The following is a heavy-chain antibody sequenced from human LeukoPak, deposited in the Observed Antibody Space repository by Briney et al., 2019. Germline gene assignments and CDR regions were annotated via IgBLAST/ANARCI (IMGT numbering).Heavy chain of an antibody. J-gene: IGHJ4*02. V-gene: IGHV3-23*01. Sequence: GGSLRLSCAASGFTFSTTAMGWVRQAPGKGLEWLSVISGSGDNTVMSGSGENTYYADSVKGRFTISRDNAKNSLYLQMNSLRAEDTAVYYCAKEYCSNSVCHSLDYWGQGTLVTVSS. CDR1: GFTFSTTA. CDR2: ISGSGDNTVMSGSGENT. D-gene: IGHD2-8*01. CDR3: AKEYCSNSVCHSLDY.